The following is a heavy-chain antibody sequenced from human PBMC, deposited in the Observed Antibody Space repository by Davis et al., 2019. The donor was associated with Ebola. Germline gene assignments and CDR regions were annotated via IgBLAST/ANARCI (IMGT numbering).Heavy chain of an antibody. D-gene: IGHD4-17*01. J-gene: IGHJ4*02. CDR3: AYGDYGDVAAARAFDY. Sequence: PGGSLTLSCAVSGFTVSSNYMSWVRQAPGKGLEWVSVIYSGGSTYYADSVKGRFTISRDNSKNTLYLQMNSLRAEDTAVYYCAYGDYGDVAAARAFDYWGQGTLVTVSS. CDR2: IYSGGST. CDR1: GFTVSSNY. V-gene: IGHV3-66*01.